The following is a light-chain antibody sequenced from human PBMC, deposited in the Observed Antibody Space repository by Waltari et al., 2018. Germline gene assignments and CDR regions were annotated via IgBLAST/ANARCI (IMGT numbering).Light chain of an antibody. Sequence: PGERATLSCRASQSISTYLDWYQQGPVQAPRLLIYAASDRATGSPARYSGSGSGTDFTLTIRSLEPEDFAVYYCQQRSNWWTFGQGTKVEIK. CDR1: QSISTY. V-gene: IGKV3-11*01. CDR2: AAS. J-gene: IGKJ1*01. CDR3: QQRSNWWT.